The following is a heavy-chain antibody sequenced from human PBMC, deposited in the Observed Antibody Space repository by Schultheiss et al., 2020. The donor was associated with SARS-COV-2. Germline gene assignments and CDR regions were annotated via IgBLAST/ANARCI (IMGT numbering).Heavy chain of an antibody. CDR2: ISYDGSNK. V-gene: IGHV3-30*04. CDR3: AREDYTFDY. J-gene: IGHJ4*02. D-gene: IGHD4-11*01. CDR1: GFTFSSYA. Sequence: GESLKISCAASGFTFSSYAMHWVRQAPGKGLEWVAVISYDGSNKYYADSVKGRFTISRDNAKNSLYLQMNSLRAEDTAVYYCAREDYTFDYWGQGTLVTVSS.